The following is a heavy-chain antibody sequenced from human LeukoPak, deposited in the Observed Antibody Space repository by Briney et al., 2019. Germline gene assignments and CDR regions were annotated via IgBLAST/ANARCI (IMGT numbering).Heavy chain of an antibody. CDR3: TTDPYSGSHFDY. J-gene: IGHJ4*02. D-gene: IGHD1-26*01. V-gene: IGHV3-15*01. CDR1: GFTFSNAW. CDR2: IKSKTGGGTT. Sequence: KSGGSLRLSCAASGFTFSNAWMSWVRQAPGKGLEWVGRIKSKTGGGTTDYAAPVKGRFTISRDDSKNTLYLQMNSLKTEDIAVYYCTTDPYSGSHFDYWGQGTLVTVSS.